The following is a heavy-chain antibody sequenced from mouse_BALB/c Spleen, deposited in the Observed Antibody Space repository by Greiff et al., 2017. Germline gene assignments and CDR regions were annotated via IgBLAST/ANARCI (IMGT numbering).Heavy chain of an antibody. CDR2: IWSGGST. J-gene: IGHJ4*01. CDR1: GFSLTSYG. CDR3: AIYGSSYDAMDY. Sequence: VKLMESGPGLVQPSQSLSITCTVSGFSLTSYGVHWVRQSPGKGLEWLGVIWSGGSTDYNAAFISRLSISKDNSKSQVFFKMNSLQANDTAIYYCAIYGSSYDAMDYWGQGTSVTVSS. D-gene: IGHD1-1*01. V-gene: IGHV2-2*02.